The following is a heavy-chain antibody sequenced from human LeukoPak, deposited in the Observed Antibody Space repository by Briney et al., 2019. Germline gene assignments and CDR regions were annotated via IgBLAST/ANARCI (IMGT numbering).Heavy chain of an antibody. CDR1: GYTFTSYG. J-gene: IGHJ4*02. CDR3: ARGYYYGSGSYYGRGFDY. CDR2: ISAYNGNT. V-gene: IGHV1-18*01. Sequence: ASVKVSCKASGYTFTSYGISWVRQAPGQGLEWMGWISAYNGNTNYAQKLQGRVTMTTDTSTSTAYMELRSLRSDDTAVYYCARGYYYGSGSYYGRGFDYWGQGTLVTVSS. D-gene: IGHD3-10*01.